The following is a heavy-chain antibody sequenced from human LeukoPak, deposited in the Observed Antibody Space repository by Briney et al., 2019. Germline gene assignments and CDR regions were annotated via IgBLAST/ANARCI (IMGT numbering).Heavy chain of an antibody. J-gene: IGHJ4*02. D-gene: IGHD5-18*01. CDR3: ATWYSYGLGFDY. CDR1: GYTLTELS. CDR2: FDPEDGET. V-gene: IGHV1-24*01. Sequence: ASVKVSCKVSGYTLTELSMHWVRQAPGKGLEWMGGFDPEDGETIHAQKFQGTVTMTEDTSTDTAYMELSSLRSEDTAVYYCATWYSYGLGFDYWGQGTLVTVSS.